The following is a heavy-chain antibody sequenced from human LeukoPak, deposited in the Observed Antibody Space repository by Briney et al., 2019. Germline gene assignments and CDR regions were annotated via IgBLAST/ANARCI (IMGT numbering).Heavy chain of an antibody. D-gene: IGHD6-13*01. J-gene: IGHJ4*02. CDR3: ARHGQAAAGLAHYFDY. CDR2: ISYDGSYK. V-gene: IGHV3-30*04. CDR1: GFSFSSYT. Sequence: GGSLRLSCAASGFSFSSYTMHWVRQAPGRGLEWVAVISYDGSYKDYADSVKGRFTISRDDSKNTLYLQMNSLRSEDTAVYYCARHGQAAAGLAHYFDYWGQGTLVTVSS.